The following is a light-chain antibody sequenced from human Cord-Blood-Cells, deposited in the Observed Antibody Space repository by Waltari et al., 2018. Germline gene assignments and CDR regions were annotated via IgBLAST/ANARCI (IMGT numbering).Light chain of an antibody. Sequence: QSVLTQPPSASGTPGQRVTISCSGSSSNIGSNTVNWYQQPPGTAPKLLIYSNNQRPSGVPDLFSGSKSGTSASLAIGVLQSEDDADYYCAAGDDSLNGWVFGGGTKLTVL. V-gene: IGLV1-44*01. CDR1: SSNIGSNT. CDR2: SNN. CDR3: AAGDDSLNGWV. J-gene: IGLJ3*02.